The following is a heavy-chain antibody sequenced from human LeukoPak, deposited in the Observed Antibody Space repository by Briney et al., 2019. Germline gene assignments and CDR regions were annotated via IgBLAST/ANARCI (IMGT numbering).Heavy chain of an antibody. D-gene: IGHD3-3*01. Sequence: GESLKISCKGSGYSFTSYWIGWVRQMPGKGLEWMGIIYPGDSDTRYSPSFQGQVTISADKSISTAYLQWSSLKASDTAMYYCARLCGRPNRVGVVTILDYWGQGTLVTVSS. J-gene: IGHJ4*02. CDR3: ARLCGRPNRVGVVTILDY. CDR2: IYPGDSDT. V-gene: IGHV5-51*01. CDR1: GYSFTSYW.